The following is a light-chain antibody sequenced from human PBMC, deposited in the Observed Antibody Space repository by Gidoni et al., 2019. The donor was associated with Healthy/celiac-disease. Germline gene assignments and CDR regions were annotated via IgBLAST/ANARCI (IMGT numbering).Light chain of an antibody. CDR2: GAS. CDR3: QQYNNWPPWT. V-gene: IGKV3-15*01. CDR1: QSVSSN. J-gene: IGKJ1*01. Sequence: IGITHSPATLSVSQWKRAAFSCSASQSVSSNLAWYQQKPGQAPRLLIYGASTRATGIPARFSGSGSGTEFTLTISSLQSEDFAVYYCQQYNNWPPWTFGQGTKVEIK.